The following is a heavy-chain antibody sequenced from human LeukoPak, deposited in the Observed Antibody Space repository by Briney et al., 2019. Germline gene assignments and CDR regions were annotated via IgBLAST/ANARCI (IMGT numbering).Heavy chain of an antibody. D-gene: IGHD3-10*01. CDR3: ARDGLNTTVRGKIHYNYMDV. CDR2: IYTSGST. J-gene: IGHJ6*03. V-gene: IGHV4-38-2*02. CDR1: GYSISSGYY. Sequence: SETLSLTCTVSGYSISSGYYWGWIRQPAGKGLEWIGRIYTSGSTHYNPSLKSRVTISVDTSKNQFSLKLSSVTAADTAVYYCARDGLNTTVRGKIHYNYMDVWGKGTTVSISS.